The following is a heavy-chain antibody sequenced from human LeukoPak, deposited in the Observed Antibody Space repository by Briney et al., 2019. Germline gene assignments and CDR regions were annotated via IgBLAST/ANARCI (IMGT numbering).Heavy chain of an antibody. V-gene: IGHV4-4*09. CDR2: IHVSGGT. CDR1: GASISSYY. CDR3: AKGTSTVVTPNYYYYYSMDV. J-gene: IGHJ6*03. Sequence: SETLSLSCTVSGASISSYYWNWIRQSPGKGLEWIGYIHVSGGTSYDPSLKSRITISIDTSKNQFSLKLSSVTAADTAVYYCAKGTSTVVTPNYYYYYSMDVWGKGTTVTVSS. D-gene: IGHD4-23*01.